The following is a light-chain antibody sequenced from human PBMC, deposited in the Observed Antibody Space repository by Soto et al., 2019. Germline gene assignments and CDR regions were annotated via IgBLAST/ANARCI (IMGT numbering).Light chain of an antibody. V-gene: IGKV3-15*01. CDR3: HQYNDWPRT. J-gene: IGKJ1*01. CDR1: QSVGSS. Sequence: EIVLTQSPATLSVSPGERATLSCRASQSVGSSLAWYQQAPGQAPRLLIYAASTRATGIPARFSGSGSGTEFTLTVSSLQSEDFAVYYCHQYNDWPRTFGQGTKVELK. CDR2: AAS.